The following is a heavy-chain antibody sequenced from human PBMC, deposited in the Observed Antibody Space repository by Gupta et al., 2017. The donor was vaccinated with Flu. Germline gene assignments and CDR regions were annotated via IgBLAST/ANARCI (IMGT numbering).Heavy chain of an antibody. J-gene: IGHJ4*02. Sequence: QVQLVESGGGVVQPGGSLRLSCAASGFTFSRYGMHWVRQGQGKGLEWVAVIWYDGSNKYYADSVKGRFTISRDNSKNTLYLQMNSLRAEDTAVYYCARDKFGWNYGRFDYWGQGTLVTVSS. CDR3: ARDKFGWNYGRFDY. CDR2: IWYDGSNK. D-gene: IGHD1-7*01. CDR1: GFTFSRYG. V-gene: IGHV3-33*08.